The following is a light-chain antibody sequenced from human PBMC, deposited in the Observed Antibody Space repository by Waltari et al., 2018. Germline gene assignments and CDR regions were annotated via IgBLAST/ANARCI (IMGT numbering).Light chain of an antibody. Sequence: DIVMPQSPVSLPVTPGEPASISCRSSQSLLHRDGYNYVDWYLQKPGQSPQLLIYLGSNRASGVPDRFSGSGSGTDFTLKISRVEAEDVGVYYCMQALRTWTFGQGTKVEIK. CDR1: QSLLHRDGYNY. V-gene: IGKV2-28*01. J-gene: IGKJ1*01. CDR2: LGS. CDR3: MQALRTWT.